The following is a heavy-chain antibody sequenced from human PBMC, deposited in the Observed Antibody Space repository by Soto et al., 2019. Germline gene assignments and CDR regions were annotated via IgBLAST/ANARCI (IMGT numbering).Heavy chain of an antibody. D-gene: IGHD6-6*01. Sequence: SETLSLTCAVYSGSFSTYYWTWIRQPPGKGLEWIGEINHSGSTNYNPSLKSRVTISIDTSKNQFSLQLNFMTAADTAVYYCARVRQLVPYRWFDPWGQGTLVTVSS. V-gene: IGHV4-34*01. CDR1: SGSFSTYY. CDR3: ARVRQLVPYRWFDP. J-gene: IGHJ5*02. CDR2: INHSGST.